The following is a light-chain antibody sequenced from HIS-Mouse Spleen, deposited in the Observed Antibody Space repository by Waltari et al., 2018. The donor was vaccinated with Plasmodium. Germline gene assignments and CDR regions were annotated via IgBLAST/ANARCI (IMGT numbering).Light chain of an antibody. Sequence: SYELTQPPSVSVSPGQTARLTCSGDALPKKYAYWYQQKSGQAPVLVIYEDSKRPSGSHERVAGASSGTMASLTIRGAQVGDEADYYCYSTDSSGNHRVFGGGTKLTVL. CDR3: YSTDSSGNHRV. CDR2: EDS. CDR1: ALPKKY. J-gene: IGLJ3*02. V-gene: IGLV3-10*01.